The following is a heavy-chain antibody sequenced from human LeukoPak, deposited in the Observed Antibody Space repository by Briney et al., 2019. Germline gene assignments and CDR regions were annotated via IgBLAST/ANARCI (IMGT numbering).Heavy chain of an antibody. J-gene: IGHJ4*02. CDR3: ASQMVWIGY. CDR2: ISSSGSTI. V-gene: IGHV3-48*03. D-gene: IGHD3-3*01. Sequence: PGGSLRLSCAASGFTFSSYEMNWVRQAPGKGLEWVSYISSSGSTIYYADSVKGRLTISRDNAKNSLYLQMNSLRAEDTAVYYCASQMVWIGYWGQGTLVTVSS. CDR1: GFTFSSYE.